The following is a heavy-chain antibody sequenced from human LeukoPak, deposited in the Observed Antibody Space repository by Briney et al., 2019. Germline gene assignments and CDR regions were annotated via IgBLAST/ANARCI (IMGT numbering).Heavy chain of an antibody. CDR3: ARGPWDWNDPYFDY. Sequence: ASVKVSCKASGYTFTGYYMHWVRQAPGQGLEWMGWINPNSGATNYAQNFQGRVTMTRDTSTSTVYMELSSLRSEDTAVYYCARGPWDWNDPYFDYWGQGTLVTVSS. D-gene: IGHD1-1*01. CDR1: GYTFTGYY. J-gene: IGHJ4*02. CDR2: INPNSGAT. V-gene: IGHV1-2*02.